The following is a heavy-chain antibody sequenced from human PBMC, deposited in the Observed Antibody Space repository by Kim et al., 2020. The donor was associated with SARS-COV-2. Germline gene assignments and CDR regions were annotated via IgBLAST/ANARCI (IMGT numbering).Heavy chain of an antibody. Sequence: GGSLRLSCAASGFTFNSYSMNWVRQAPGKGLEWVSTISSISHYIYYADCLKGRFTISRDNAKNLVYLQMTSLTAADTGVYYCARDLSLGMPRGFDYWGKGNLVTVSS. D-gene: IGHD2-2*01. J-gene: IGHJ4*02. CDR3: ARDLSLGMPRGFDY. V-gene: IGHV3-21*06. CDR2: ISSISHYI. CDR1: GFTFNSYS.